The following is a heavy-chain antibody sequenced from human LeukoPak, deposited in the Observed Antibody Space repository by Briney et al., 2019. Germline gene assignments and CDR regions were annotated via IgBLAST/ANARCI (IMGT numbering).Heavy chain of an antibody. V-gene: IGHV4-39*07. CDR2: IYYSGNT. CDR1: GVSISSSNSY. CDR3: ARGPHYALGIYFDY. D-gene: IGHD7-27*01. Sequence: PSETLSLTCTVSGVSISSSNSYWGWIRQPPGKGLEWIGSIYYSGNTYYNASLKSQVSISIDTSKNQFSLKLTSVTAADTAVYYYARGPHYALGIYFDYWGQGTLVTVSS. J-gene: IGHJ4*02.